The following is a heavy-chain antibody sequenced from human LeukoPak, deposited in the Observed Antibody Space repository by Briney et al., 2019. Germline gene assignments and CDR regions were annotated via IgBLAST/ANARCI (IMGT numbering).Heavy chain of an antibody. V-gene: IGHV3-48*03. CDR2: ISSSGSTI. CDR3: ARALDYYDSGYYFDY. CDR1: GFTFSTYE. Sequence: GGSLRLSCAASGFTFSTYEMNWVRQAPGKGLEWVSYISSSGSTIYYADSVRGRFTISRDNAKNSLYLQMNSLRAGDTAVYYCARALDYYDSGYYFDYWGQGTLVTVSS. J-gene: IGHJ4*02. D-gene: IGHD3-10*01.